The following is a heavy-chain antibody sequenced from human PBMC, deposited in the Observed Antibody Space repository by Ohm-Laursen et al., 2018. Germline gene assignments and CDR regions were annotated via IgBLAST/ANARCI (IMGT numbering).Heavy chain of an antibody. CDR2: VSYDERYK. CDR3: AKGSANLGDY. CDR1: GFTFNNFG. J-gene: IGHJ4*02. V-gene: IGHV3-30*18. Sequence: SLRLSCTASGFTFNNFGMHWVRQAPGKGLEWVAVVSYDERYKNYVDSVKGRFTVSRDNTKSTLYLQMNNLRAEDTAVYYCAKGSANLGDYWGQGTLVTVSS.